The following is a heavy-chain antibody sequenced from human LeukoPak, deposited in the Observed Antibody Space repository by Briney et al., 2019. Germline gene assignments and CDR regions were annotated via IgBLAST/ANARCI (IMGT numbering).Heavy chain of an antibody. CDR1: GGSISRSRDY. CDR3: ARAAYYYDSSGYPHDAFDI. CDR2: IYYSGST. Sequence: SETLSLTCTVSGGSISRSRDYWGWIRQPPGKGLEWIGSIYYSGSTYYNPSLKSRVTISVDTSKNQFSLKLSSVTAADTAVYYCARAAYYYDSSGYPHDAFDIWGQGTMVTVSS. J-gene: IGHJ3*02. D-gene: IGHD3-22*01. V-gene: IGHV4-39*07.